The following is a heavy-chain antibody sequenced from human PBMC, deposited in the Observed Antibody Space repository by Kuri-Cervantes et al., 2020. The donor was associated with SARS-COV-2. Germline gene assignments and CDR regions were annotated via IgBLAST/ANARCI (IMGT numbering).Heavy chain of an antibody. J-gene: IGHJ4*02. V-gene: IGHV3-30*04. CDR3: ARDRVFRGNYYFDY. D-gene: IGHD1-26*01. CDR1: GFAFSTYP. CDR2: ISSDGNDK. Sequence: GGSLRLSCAASGFAFSTYPMHWVRQAPGKGLEWVAAISSDGNDKYNIDSVKGRFTISRDNSKSTLSLQMNSLRPEDTAVYYCARDRVFRGNYYFDYWGPGTLVTVSS.